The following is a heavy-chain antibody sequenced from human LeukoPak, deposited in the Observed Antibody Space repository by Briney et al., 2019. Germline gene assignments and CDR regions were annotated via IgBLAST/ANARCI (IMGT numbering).Heavy chain of an antibody. J-gene: IGHJ4*02. CDR1: GFTFSSYG. V-gene: IGHV3-30*02. CDR2: IRYDGGNK. Sequence: GGSLRLSCAASGFTFSSYGMHWVRQAPGKGLEWVAFIRYDGGNKYYADSVKGRFTISRDNSKNTLYLQMNSLRAEDTAVYYCAKDTGTYYGSGSYYPNRPIDYWGQGTLVTVSS. D-gene: IGHD3-10*01. CDR3: AKDTGTYYGSGSYYPNRPIDY.